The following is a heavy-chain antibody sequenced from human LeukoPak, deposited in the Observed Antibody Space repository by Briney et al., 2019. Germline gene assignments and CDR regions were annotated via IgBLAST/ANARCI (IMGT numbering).Heavy chain of an antibody. D-gene: IGHD6-13*01. V-gene: IGHV3-23*01. CDR1: GFTFSSYA. J-gene: IGHJ6*03. Sequence: PGGSLRLSCAAAGFTFSSYAVNWVRQAPGKGLEWVSAINGGGGSTYYADSVKGRFTISRDNSKNTLYLQMNSLRAEDTAVYYCAKDSRRTYSSSWYGRNYYYYMDVWGKGTTVTISS. CDR2: INGGGGST. CDR3: AKDSRRTYSSSWYGRNYYYYMDV.